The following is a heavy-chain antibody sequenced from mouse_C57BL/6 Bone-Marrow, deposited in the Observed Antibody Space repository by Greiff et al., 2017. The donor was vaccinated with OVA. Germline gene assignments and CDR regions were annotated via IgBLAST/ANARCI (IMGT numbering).Heavy chain of an antibody. CDR3: ARPITTAWYFDV. D-gene: IGHD1-1*01. V-gene: IGHV1-19*01. CDR1: GYTFTDYY. Sequence: EVQLQQSGPVLVKPGASVKMSCKASGYTFTDYYMNWVKQSHGKSLEWIGVINPYNGGTSYNQKFKGKATLTVDKSSSTAYMELNSLTSEDSAVYYCARPITTAWYFDVWGTGTTVTVSS. CDR2: INPYNGGT. J-gene: IGHJ1*03.